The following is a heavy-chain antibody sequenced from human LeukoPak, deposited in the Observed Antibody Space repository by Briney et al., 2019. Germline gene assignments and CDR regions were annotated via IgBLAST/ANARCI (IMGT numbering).Heavy chain of an antibody. CDR2: INTISSTK. Sequence: PGGSLRLSCAASGFTFSSYAMHWVCQAPGKGLEWVSYINTISSTKYYADSVKGRFTISRDNAKNSLSLQMNSLRDEDTAVYYCARGKIGYYYGDYDGYWGQGTLVTVSS. CDR1: GFTFSSYA. D-gene: IGHD4-17*01. V-gene: IGHV3-48*02. J-gene: IGHJ4*02. CDR3: ARGKIGYYYGDYDGY.